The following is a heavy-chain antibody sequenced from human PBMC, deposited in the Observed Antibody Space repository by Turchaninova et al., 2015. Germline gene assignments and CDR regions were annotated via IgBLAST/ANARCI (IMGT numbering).Heavy chain of an antibody. D-gene: IGHD6-6*01. CDR2: MSSSSSTI. V-gene: IGHV3-48*02. Sequence: EVQLVESGGGLVQPGGSLRVSCAASGFSLSSYSMNWVRQAPGKGLAWVSYMSSSSSTIYYADSVKGRFTISRDNAKNSLYLQINSLRDEDTAVYYCARGRYSSSPEGRAPPFDYWGQGTLVTVSS. J-gene: IGHJ4*02. CDR3: ARGRYSSSPEGRAPPFDY. CDR1: GFSLSSYS.